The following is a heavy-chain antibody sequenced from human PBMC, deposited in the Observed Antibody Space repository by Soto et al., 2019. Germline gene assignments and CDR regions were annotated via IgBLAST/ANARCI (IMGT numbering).Heavy chain of an antibody. J-gene: IGHJ6*03. CDR2: ISAYNGNT. Sequence: ASVKVSCKASGYTFTSYGISWVRQAPGQGLEWMGWISAYNGNTNYAQKLQGRVTMTTDTSTSTAYMELRSLRSDDTAVYYCARKYTPTYDFWSGDTYYYYYYMDVWGKGTTVTVSS. V-gene: IGHV1-18*01. D-gene: IGHD3-3*01. CDR3: ARKYTPTYDFWSGDTYYYYYYMDV. CDR1: GYTFTSYG.